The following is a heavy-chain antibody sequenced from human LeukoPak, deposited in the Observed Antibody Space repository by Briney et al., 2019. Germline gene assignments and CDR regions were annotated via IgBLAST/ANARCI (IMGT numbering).Heavy chain of an antibody. J-gene: IGHJ4*02. D-gene: IGHD6-13*01. CDR2: ISGSNGNT. Sequence: ATVTVSCKASGYTFTIYGVSWVRQAPGQGREWMGWISGSNGNTNYAQKLQGRVTMTTDTSTSTAYMELRSLRSDDTAVYYCARYPLSYSSNWHYYFDYWGQGTLLTVSS. CDR3: ARYPLSYSSNWHYYFDY. CDR1: GYTFTIYG. V-gene: IGHV1-18*01.